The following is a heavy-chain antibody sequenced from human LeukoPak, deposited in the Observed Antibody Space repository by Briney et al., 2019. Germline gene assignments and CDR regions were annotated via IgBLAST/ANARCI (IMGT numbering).Heavy chain of an antibody. CDR3: ARDRDTTYYYDSRRYYFDY. CDR1: GFTFRSYS. D-gene: IGHD3-22*01. J-gene: IGHJ4*02. Sequence: PGGSLRLSCAASGFTFRSYSMNWVRQAPGKGLEWVSSISSSSSYIYYADSVKGRFTISRDNAKNSLYLQMNSLRAEDTAVYYCARDRDTTYYYDSRRYYFDYWGQGTLVTVSS. CDR2: ISSSSSYI. V-gene: IGHV3-21*04.